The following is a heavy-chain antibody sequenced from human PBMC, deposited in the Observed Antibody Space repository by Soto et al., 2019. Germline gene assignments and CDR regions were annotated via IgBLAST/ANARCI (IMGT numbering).Heavy chain of an antibody. V-gene: IGHV4-39*01. Sequence: QLQLQESGPGLVKSSETLSLTCSVSGGSFSSSASDWAWIRQPPGGRLEWIGTISYSGNTYYNPSLTSRVTISADTSKNQFSLSLSPVTAADTAVCYCARRLQLFPFDSWGQGTRVTVAS. D-gene: IGHD2-2*01. CDR2: ISYSGNT. CDR3: ARRLQLFPFDS. J-gene: IGHJ4*02. CDR1: GGSFSSSASD.